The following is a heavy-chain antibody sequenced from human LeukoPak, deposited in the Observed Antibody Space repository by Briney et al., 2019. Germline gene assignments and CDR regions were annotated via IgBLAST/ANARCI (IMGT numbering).Heavy chain of an antibody. CDR2: ISSYGSTI. D-gene: IGHD3-22*01. CDR3: ARGPYSYDSSGAFDI. V-gene: IGHV3-11*01. CDR1: GFTFSDYY. J-gene: IGHJ3*02. Sequence: GGSLRLSCAASGFTFSDYYMSWIRQAPGKGLEWVSYISSYGSTIYYADSVKGRFTISRDNAKNSLYLQMNSLRAEDTAVYFCARGPYSYDSSGAFDIWGQGTMVTVSS.